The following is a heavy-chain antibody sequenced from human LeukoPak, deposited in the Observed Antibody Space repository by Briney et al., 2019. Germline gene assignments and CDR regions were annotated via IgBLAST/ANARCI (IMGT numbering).Heavy chain of an antibody. J-gene: IGHJ3*02. Sequence: GGSLRLSCAASGFTFSSYSMNWVRQAPGKGLEWVSSISSSSSYIYYTDSVKGRFTISRDNAKNSLFLQMNILRAEDTAVYYCARQTGISIEIWGQGTMVTVSS. CDR1: GFTFSSYS. D-gene: IGHD2/OR15-2a*01. V-gene: IGHV3-21*01. CDR3: ARQTGISIEI. CDR2: ISSSSSYI.